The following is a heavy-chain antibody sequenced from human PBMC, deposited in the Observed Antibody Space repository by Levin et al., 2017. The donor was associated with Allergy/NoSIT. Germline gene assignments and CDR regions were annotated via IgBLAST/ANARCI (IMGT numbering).Heavy chain of an antibody. D-gene: IGHD3-10*01. CDR2: VTASGHGT. CDR1: GFTFNNFA. CDR3: AKYNNPYYFDY. J-gene: IGHJ4*02. V-gene: IGHV3-23*01. Sequence: SGGSLRLSCAASGFTFNNFAMSWVRQAPGKGLEWVSGVTASGHGTYYADSVQGRFTSFRDNSKNTLYLEMHSLTVDDTAIYYCAKYNNPYYFDYWGQGTPVTVSS.